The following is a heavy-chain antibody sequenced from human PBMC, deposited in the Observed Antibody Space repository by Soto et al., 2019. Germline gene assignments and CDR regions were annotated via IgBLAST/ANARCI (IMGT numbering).Heavy chain of an antibody. CDR2: MSYVGSNK. V-gene: IGHV3-30-3*01. CDR3: AMADDSSGNLDY. D-gene: IGHD3-22*01. J-gene: IGHJ4*02. Sequence: QVQLVESGGGVVQPGRSLRLSCAASGFTFSGYTMHWVRQAPGKGLEWVAVMSYVGSNKFYADSVKGRFTISRDNSKNTLYLQMNRLRAEDTAVYYCAMADDSSGNLDYWGQGSLVTVSS. CDR1: GFTFSGYT.